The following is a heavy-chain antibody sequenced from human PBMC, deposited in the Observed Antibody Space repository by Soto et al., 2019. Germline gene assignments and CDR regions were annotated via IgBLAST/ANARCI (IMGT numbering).Heavy chain of an antibody. J-gene: IGHJ6*02. CDR2: ISASGGTT. CDR1: GFPFTSCA. Sequence: EVQLLESGGGLVQPGGSLRLSCAASGFPFTSCAMNWGRQAPGKGLEWVSAISASGGTTFYADSVKGRFTISRDNSKNTLYMQVNNFRAEDAAVYYCAKGGFWVHYGMDVWGQGTMVTVSS. V-gene: IGHV3-23*01. D-gene: IGHD3-16*01. CDR3: AKGGFWVHYGMDV.